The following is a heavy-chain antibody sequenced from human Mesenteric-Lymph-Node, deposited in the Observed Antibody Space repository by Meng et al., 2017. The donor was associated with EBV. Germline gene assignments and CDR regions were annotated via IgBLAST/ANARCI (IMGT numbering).Heavy chain of an antibody. CDR3: ARDGPYGSGSYFDY. CDR2: TYYRSKWYN. CDR1: GASVSSNNAA. Sequence: PLQRAGPGLVKPSQTTPLTCAISGASVSSNNAAWNWIRQSPSRGLEWLGRTYYRSKWYNDFAVSVKSRITINPDTSKNQLSLQLKSVTPEDTAVYYCARDGPYGSGSYFDYWGQGTLVTVSS. V-gene: IGHV6-1*01. J-gene: IGHJ4*02. D-gene: IGHD3-10*01.